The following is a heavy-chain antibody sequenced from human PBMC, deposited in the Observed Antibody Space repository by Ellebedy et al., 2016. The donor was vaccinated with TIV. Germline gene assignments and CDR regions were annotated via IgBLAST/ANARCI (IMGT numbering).Heavy chain of an antibody. D-gene: IGHD4-17*01. CDR3: ATDGSYGDYRSPAHAFVT. Sequence: GGSLRLSCAASRFSFSSYWMSWVRQAPGEGLEWVANINQDGSDEYYVDSVKGRFTISRENAKNSLFLQMNSLRAEDTAVYYCATDGSYGDYRSPAHAFVTWGQGTMVTVSS. CDR1: RFSFSSYW. J-gene: IGHJ3*02. V-gene: IGHV3-7*01. CDR2: INQDGSDE.